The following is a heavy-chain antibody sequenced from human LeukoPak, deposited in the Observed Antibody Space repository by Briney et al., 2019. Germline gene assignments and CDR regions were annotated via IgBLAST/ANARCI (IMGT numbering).Heavy chain of an antibody. V-gene: IGHV1-69*05. CDR1: GSTFSSYA. J-gene: IGHJ5*02. Sequence: SVKVSCKASGSTFSSYAISWVRQAPGQGLEWMGRIIPFFGTANYAQKFQGRVTITTDESTSTAYMELSSLRSEDTAVYCCASSEDIYGSGTGSWFDPWGQGTLVTVSS. D-gene: IGHD3-10*01. CDR3: ASSEDIYGSGTGSWFDP. CDR2: IIPFFGTA.